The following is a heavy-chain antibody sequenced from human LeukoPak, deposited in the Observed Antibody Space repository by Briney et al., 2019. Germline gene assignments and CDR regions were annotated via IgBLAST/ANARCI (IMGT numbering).Heavy chain of an antibody. Sequence: GASVKVSCKASGYTFTGYDINWVRQATGQGLEWMGWMNPNSGNTGYAQKFQGRVTMTRNTSISTAYMELSSLRSEDTAVYYCARGPLPYYYDSSGYYYELDYWGQGTLVTVSS. V-gene: IGHV1-8*01. CDR3: ARGPLPYYYDSSGYYYELDY. J-gene: IGHJ4*02. D-gene: IGHD3-22*01. CDR1: GYTFTGYD. CDR2: MNPNSGNT.